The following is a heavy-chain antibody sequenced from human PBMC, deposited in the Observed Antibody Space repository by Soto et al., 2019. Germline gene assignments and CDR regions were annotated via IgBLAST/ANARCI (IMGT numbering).Heavy chain of an antibody. Sequence: SVKVSCKASGGTFSSYAISWVRQAPGQGLEWMGGIIPIFGTANYAQKFQGRVTITADESTSTAYMELSSLRSEDTAVYYCAREGYCSSTSCYHSYGMDVWGQGTTVTVSS. V-gene: IGHV1-69*13. D-gene: IGHD2-2*01. CDR1: GGTFSSYA. CDR3: AREGYCSSTSCYHSYGMDV. J-gene: IGHJ6*02. CDR2: IIPIFGTA.